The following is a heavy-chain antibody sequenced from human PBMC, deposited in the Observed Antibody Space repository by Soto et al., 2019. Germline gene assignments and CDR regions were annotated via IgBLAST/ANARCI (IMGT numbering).Heavy chain of an antibody. CDR2: IYYSGST. D-gene: IGHD3-10*01. CDR3: ARVDLYYYGSGSYYRSNYYGIDV. V-gene: IGHV4-59*01. CDR1: GGSISSYY. Sequence: SETLSLTCTGSGGSISSYYCSWIRQPPGKGLEWIGYIYYSGSTNYNPSLKSRVTISVDTSKNQFSLKLSSVTAADTAVYYCARVDLYYYGSGSYYRSNYYGIDVWGQRTKVTVSS. J-gene: IGHJ6*02.